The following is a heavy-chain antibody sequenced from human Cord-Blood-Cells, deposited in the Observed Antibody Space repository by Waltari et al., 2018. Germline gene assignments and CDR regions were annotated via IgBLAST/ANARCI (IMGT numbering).Heavy chain of an antibody. CDR2: INWNGGST. Sequence: EVQLVDSGGGVVRPGGSLRLSCAASGFTFDDYGLSWVRQAPGKGLEWVSDINWNGGSTGYADSVKGRLTITRDNAKNSLYLQMNSLRAEDTALYHCARAELGIDWYFDLWGRGTLVTVSS. D-gene: IGHD7-27*01. V-gene: IGHV3-20*01. CDR1: GFTFDDYG. CDR3: ARAELGIDWYFDL. J-gene: IGHJ2*01.